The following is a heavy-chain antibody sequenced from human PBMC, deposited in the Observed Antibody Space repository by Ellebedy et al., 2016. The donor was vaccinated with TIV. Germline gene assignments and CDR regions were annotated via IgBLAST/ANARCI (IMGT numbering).Heavy chain of an antibody. CDR2: ISAYNGNT. J-gene: IGHJ5*02. Sequence: ASVKVSCXASGYTFTSYGISWVRQAPGQGLEWMGWISAYNGNTNYAQKLQGRVTMTTDTSTSTAYMELRSLRSDDTAVYYCARDRGSSSWKGWFDPWGQGTLVTVSS. D-gene: IGHD6-13*01. CDR1: GYTFTSYG. V-gene: IGHV1-18*01. CDR3: ARDRGSSSWKGWFDP.